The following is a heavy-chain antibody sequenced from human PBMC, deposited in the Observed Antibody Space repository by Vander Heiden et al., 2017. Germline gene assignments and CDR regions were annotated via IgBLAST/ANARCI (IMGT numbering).Heavy chain of an antibody. Sequence: QVLLEESGPGLVKPSPTLSLTCSVSGVSVNSGDFYWSWIRQPPGKGLEWIGYIYDNDNSYYNPSLKSRVFISVDTSKNQFSLNLTSVTSPDTAVYYCARVACSRGGCAHFDTWGQGALVTVSS. CDR1: GVSVNSGDFY. J-gene: IGHJ4*02. CDR2: IYDNDNS. CDR3: ARVACSRGGCAHFDT. D-gene: IGHD2-15*01. V-gene: IGHV4-30-4*01.